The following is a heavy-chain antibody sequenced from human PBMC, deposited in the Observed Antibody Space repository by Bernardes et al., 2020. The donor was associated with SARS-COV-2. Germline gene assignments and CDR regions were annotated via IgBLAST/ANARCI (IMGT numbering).Heavy chain of an antibody. CDR3: AGGTGWSFAY. CDR2: INQDGIYI. V-gene: IGHV3-7*01. Sequence: GGSLRLSCVASGFTPSNFWINWVRQAPGKGLEWVANINQDGIYINYADSVKGRFTLSRDFAKSSLFLQMNSLRADDSAVYYCAGGTGWSFAYWGQGTPVTVSP. CDR1: GFTPSNFW. J-gene: IGHJ4*02. D-gene: IGHD6-19*01.